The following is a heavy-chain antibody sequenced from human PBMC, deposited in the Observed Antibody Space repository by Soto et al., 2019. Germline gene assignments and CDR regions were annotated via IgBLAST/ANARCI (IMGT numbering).Heavy chain of an antibody. J-gene: IGHJ6*02. V-gene: IGHV1-8*01. CDR1: GYTFTSDD. Sequence: QVQLVQSGAEVKKPGASVKVSCKASGYTFTSDDINWVRQATGQGLEWMGWMNRNSGNTGYAQKFQGRVTMTWNTSISTAYMELSSLRPEDTAVYYCARERRLGIDGMDVWGQGTTVTVSS. CDR3: ARERRLGIDGMDV. D-gene: IGHD7-27*01. CDR2: MNRNSGNT.